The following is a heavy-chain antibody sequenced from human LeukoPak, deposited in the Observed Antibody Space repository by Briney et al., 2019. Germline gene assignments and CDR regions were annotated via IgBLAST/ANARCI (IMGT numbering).Heavy chain of an antibody. CDR3: AGIAAADERWFDP. CDR2: MNPNSGNT. CDR1: GYTFTSYD. J-gene: IGHJ5*02. D-gene: IGHD6-13*01. Sequence: ASVKVSCKASGYTFTSYDINWVRQATGQGLEWMGWMNPNSGNTGYAQKFQGRVTITRNTSISTAYMELSSLRSEDTAVYYCAGIAAADERWFDPWGQGTLVTVSS. V-gene: IGHV1-8*03.